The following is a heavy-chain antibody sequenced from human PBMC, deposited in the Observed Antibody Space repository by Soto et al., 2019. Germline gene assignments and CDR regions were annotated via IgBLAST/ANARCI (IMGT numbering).Heavy chain of an antibody. CDR1: GGTFSSYA. Sequence: QVQLVQSGAEVKKPGSSVKVSCKASGGTFSSYAISWVRQAPGQGLEWMGGIIPIFGTANYAQKFQGRVTIPADESTSTGYMELSSLRSEDTAVYYCARAPSDYYGSGSYVLVMDAWGQGTTVTVSS. J-gene: IGHJ6*02. V-gene: IGHV1-69*01. D-gene: IGHD3-10*01. CDR2: IIPIFGTA. CDR3: ARAPSDYYGSGSYVLVMDA.